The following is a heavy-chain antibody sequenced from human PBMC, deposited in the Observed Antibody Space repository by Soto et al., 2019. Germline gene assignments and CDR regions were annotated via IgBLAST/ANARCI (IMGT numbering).Heavy chain of an antibody. CDR3: AKALKLTGELLGGYFDL. V-gene: IGHV3-9*01. J-gene: IGHJ2*01. CDR1: GFTFDDYA. CDR2: ISWNSGSI. Sequence: EVQLVESGGGLVQPGRSLRLSCAASGFTFDDYAMHWVRQAPGKGLEWVSGISWNSGSIGYADSVKGRFTISRDNAKNSVYLQMNSLRAEDTALYYCAKALKLTGELLGGYFDLWGRGTLVTVSS. D-gene: IGHD1-20*01.